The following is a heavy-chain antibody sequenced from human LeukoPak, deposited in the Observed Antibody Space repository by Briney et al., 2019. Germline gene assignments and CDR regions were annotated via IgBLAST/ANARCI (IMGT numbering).Heavy chain of an antibody. CDR3: AKKGSISTVPTQYYFDY. J-gene: IGHJ4*02. CDR1: GFTFSSYA. D-gene: IGHD2-2*01. Sequence: PGGSLRLSCAASGFTFSSYAMSWVRQAPGKGLEWVSAISGSGGSTYYADSVKGRFTISRDNSKNTLYLQMNSLRAEDTAVYYCAKKGSISTVPTQYYFDYWGQGTLVTVSS. V-gene: IGHV3-23*01. CDR2: ISGSGGST.